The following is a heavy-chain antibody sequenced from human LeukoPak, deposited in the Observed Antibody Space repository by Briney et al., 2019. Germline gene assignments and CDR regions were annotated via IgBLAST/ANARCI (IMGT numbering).Heavy chain of an antibody. CDR2: ISAYNGKT. CDR1: GYTFTSYG. J-gene: IGHJ3*02. D-gene: IGHD2-21*02. Sequence: ASVKVSCKASGYTFTSYGISWVRQAPGQGVEWMGWISAYNGKTNYAQKLQGRVTMTTDTSTSTAYMELRSLRSDDTAVYYCARAPVVVTAQDAFDIWGQGTMVTVSS. V-gene: IGHV1-18*01. CDR3: ARAPVVVTAQDAFDI.